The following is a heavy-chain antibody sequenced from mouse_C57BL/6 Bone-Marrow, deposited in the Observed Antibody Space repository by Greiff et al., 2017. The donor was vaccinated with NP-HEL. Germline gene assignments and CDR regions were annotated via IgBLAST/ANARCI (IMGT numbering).Heavy chain of an antibody. CDR2: INPNYGTT. V-gene: IGHV1-39*01. CDR1: GYSFTDYN. D-gene: IGHD3-2*02. Sequence: EVKLQESGPELVKPGASVKISCKASGYSFTDYNMNWVKQSNGKSLEWIGVINPNYGTTSYNQKFKGKATLTVDQSSSTAYMQLNSLTSEDSAVYYCASLDSSGYAWFAYWGQGTLVTVSA. CDR3: ASLDSSGYAWFAY. J-gene: IGHJ3*01.